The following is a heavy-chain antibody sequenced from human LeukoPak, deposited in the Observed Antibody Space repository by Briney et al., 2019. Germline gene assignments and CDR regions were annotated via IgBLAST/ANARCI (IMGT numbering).Heavy chain of an antibody. CDR1: GGSISSGYY. CDR3: ARSTTAVIEGWYYFDY. Sequence: SETLSLTCTVSGGSISSGYYWGWIRQPPGKGLEWIGSIYHSGSTYYNPSLKSRVTISVDTSKNQFSLKLSSVTAADTAVYYCARSTTAVIEGWYYFDYWGQGTLVTVSS. V-gene: IGHV4-38-2*02. CDR2: IYHSGST. J-gene: IGHJ4*02. D-gene: IGHD4-23*01.